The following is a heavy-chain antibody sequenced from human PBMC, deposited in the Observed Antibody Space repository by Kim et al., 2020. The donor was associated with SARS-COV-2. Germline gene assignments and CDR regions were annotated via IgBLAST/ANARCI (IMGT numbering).Heavy chain of an antibody. V-gene: IGHV1-69*13. D-gene: IGHD2-21*01. CDR1: GGTFSSYA. CDR3: ARVPSLVVPWFDP. J-gene: IGHJ5*02. Sequence: SVKVSCKASGGTFSSYAISWVRQAPGQGLEWMGGIIPIFGTANYAQKFQGRVTITADESTSTAYMELSSLRSEDTAVYYCARVPSLVVPWFDPWGQGTLVTVSS. CDR2: IIPIFGTA.